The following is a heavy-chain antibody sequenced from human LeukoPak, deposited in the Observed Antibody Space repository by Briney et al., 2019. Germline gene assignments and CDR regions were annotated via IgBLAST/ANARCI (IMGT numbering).Heavy chain of an antibody. D-gene: IGHD3-3*01. CDR1: GGTFSSYA. Sequence: SVKVSCKASGGTFSSYAISWVRQAPGQGLEWMGRIIPILGIANYAQKFQGRVTITADKSTSTAYMELSSLRSEDTAVYYCARATPGPFWSGYYTGNGQLLDYWGQGTLVTVST. J-gene: IGHJ4*02. CDR3: ARATPGPFWSGYYTGNGQLLDY. CDR2: IIPILGIA. V-gene: IGHV1-69*04.